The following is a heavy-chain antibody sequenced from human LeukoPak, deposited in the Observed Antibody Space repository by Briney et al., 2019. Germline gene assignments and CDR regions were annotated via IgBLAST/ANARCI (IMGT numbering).Heavy chain of an antibody. CDR3: ARDPSSGWPIVDAFDI. V-gene: IGHV6-1*01. CDR2: TYYRSKWYN. CDR1: GDSVSSNSAA. J-gene: IGHJ3*02. D-gene: IGHD6-19*01. Sequence: SQTLSLTCAISGDSVSSNSAAWNWIRQSPSRGLEWLGRTYYRSKWYNDYAVSVKSRITINTDTSKNQFSLQLNSVTPEDTAVYYCARDPSSGWPIVDAFDIWGQGTMVTVSS.